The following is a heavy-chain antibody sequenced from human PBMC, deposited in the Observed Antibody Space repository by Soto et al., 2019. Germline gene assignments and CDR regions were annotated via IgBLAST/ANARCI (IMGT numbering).Heavy chain of an antibody. CDR2: IKQDGSEK. V-gene: IGHV3-7*05. D-gene: IGHD5-18*01. CDR3: ARVQLWSQYYFDY. CDR1: GFTFSSYW. Sequence: EVQLVESGGGLVQPGGSLRLSCAASGFTFSSYWMSWVRQAPGKGLEWVANIKQDGSEKYYVDSVKGRFTISRDNAKNSLYLQMNSLRAEDTAVYYCARVQLWSQYYFDYWGQGTLVTVSS. J-gene: IGHJ4*02.